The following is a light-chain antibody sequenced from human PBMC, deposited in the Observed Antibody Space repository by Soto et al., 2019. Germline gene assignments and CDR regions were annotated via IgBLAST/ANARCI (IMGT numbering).Light chain of an antibody. CDR3: SSYAGSNLYVV. CDR2: EVS. CDR1: SSDVGGYNY. J-gene: IGLJ2*01. Sequence: QSALTQPPSASGSPGQSVTISCTGTSSDVGGYNYVSWYQQHPGKAPKLMIYEVSKRPSGVPDRFSGSKSGNTASLTVSGLQAEDEADYYCSSYAGSNLYVVFGGGAKLTF. V-gene: IGLV2-8*01.